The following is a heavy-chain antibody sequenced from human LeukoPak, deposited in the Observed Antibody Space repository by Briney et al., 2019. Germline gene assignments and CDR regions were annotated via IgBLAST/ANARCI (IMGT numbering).Heavy chain of an antibody. CDR3: ASVFDS. CDR2: INGLGTAT. CDR1: GW. Sequence: QSGGSLRLSCAGSGWMHWVRQAPGKGLVWVSGINGLGTATYYADSVKGRFTISRDNAKNTVSLQMNSLSAEDTAVYYCASVFDSWGQGFLVTVAS. V-gene: IGHV3-74*01. J-gene: IGHJ4*02.